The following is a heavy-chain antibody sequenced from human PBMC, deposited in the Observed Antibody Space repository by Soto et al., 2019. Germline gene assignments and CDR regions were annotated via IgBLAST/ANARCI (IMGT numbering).Heavy chain of an antibody. CDR3: ATHGIAWDQTLSQPNWFDP. Sequence: QVQLVESGGGVVQPGRSLRLSCAASGFTFSNYAIHWVRQAPGRGLEWVTVISFDGSNKYYADSVKGRFTISRDNSKNTVYLQMNSLRVEDTAVYYCATHGIAWDQTLSQPNWFDPWGQGTLVTVSS. D-gene: IGHD2-2*01. CDR2: ISFDGSNK. V-gene: IGHV3-30*03. CDR1: GFTFSNYA. J-gene: IGHJ5*02.